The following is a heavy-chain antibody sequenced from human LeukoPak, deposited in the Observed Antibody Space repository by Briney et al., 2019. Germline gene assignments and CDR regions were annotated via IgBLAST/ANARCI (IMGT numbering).Heavy chain of an antibody. CDR2: IHPSGGTT. CDR1: GYTFTTYY. V-gene: IGHV1-46*01. Sequence: GASVKVSCKASGYTFTTYYIHCVRQAPGQGLEWMGIIHPSGGTTTYAQKFQGRVTLTRDTSASTVYMELSSLRSEDTAIYHCARDTDSSGWQGAFDVWGQGTMVTVSS. J-gene: IGHJ3*01. CDR3: ARDTDSSGWQGAFDV. D-gene: IGHD6-19*01.